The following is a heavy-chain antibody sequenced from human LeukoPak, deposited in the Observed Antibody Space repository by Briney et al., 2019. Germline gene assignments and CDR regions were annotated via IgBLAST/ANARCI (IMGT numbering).Heavy chain of an antibody. CDR1: GYTFTGYY. Sequence: ASVKVSCKASGYTFTGYYMHWVRQAPGQGLEWMGWINPNSGGTNYAQKFQGRVTMTRDTSISTAYMELSSLRSEDTAVYYCARDTAMLGWFDPWGQGTLVTVSS. D-gene: IGHD5-18*01. CDR2: INPNSGGT. CDR3: ARDTAMLGWFDP. J-gene: IGHJ5*02. V-gene: IGHV1-2*02.